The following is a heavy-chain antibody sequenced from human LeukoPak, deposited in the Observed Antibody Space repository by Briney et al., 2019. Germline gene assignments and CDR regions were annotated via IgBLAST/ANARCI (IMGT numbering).Heavy chain of an antibody. Sequence: ASVKVSCKASGYTFTGYYMHWVRQAPGQGLEWMGWINPNSGGTNYAQKFQGRVTVTRDTSISTAYMELSRLRSDDTAVYYCARGIGPAAGYNWFDPWGQGTLVTVSS. CDR2: INPNSGGT. D-gene: IGHD2-2*01. CDR1: GYTFTGYY. CDR3: ARGIGPAAGYNWFDP. J-gene: IGHJ5*02. V-gene: IGHV1-2*02.